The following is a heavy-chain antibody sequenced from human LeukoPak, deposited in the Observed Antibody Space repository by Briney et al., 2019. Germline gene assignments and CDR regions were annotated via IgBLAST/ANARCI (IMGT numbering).Heavy chain of an antibody. V-gene: IGHV4-61*02. CDR1: GGSISSGSYY. Sequence: SETLSLTCTVSGGSISSGSYYWSWIRQPAGKGLEWIGRIYTSGSTNYNPSLKSRATISVDTSKNQFSLTLRSVTAADTAVYYCARDRDSYYQAAFDIWGQGTMVTVSS. CDR3: ARDRDSYYQAAFDI. CDR2: IYTSGST. J-gene: IGHJ3*02. D-gene: IGHD3-22*01.